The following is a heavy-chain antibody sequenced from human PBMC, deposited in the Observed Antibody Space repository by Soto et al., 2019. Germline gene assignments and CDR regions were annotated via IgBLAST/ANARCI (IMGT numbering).Heavy chain of an antibody. J-gene: IGHJ4*02. CDR3: ATSSGALAASFPYYFDY. CDR2: ISSGSSTI. CDR1: GFRFNDYY. D-gene: IGHD6-25*01. V-gene: IGHV3-11*01. Sequence: QVQLVESGGGLVKPGGSVRLSCAAAGFRFNDYYMTWIRQAPGKGLEWVSYISSGSSTIYYAHSVKGRFTISRYNAKNSLYLQMNSLTAEDTTVYYCATSSGALAASFPYYFDYWGQVTLGTVSS.